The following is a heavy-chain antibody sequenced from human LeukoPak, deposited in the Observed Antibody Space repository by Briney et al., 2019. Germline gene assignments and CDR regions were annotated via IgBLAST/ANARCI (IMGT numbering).Heavy chain of an antibody. CDR2: IDHSGNT. CDR3: ARVGSWYYFDY. D-gene: IGHD6-19*01. Sequence: SETLSLTCTVSGGSINSNYWSWIRQPPGEGLEWIAYIDHSGNTNYNPSLKSRVTISRDMSKNQFSLKLTSVTAADTAMYYRARVGSWYYFDYWGQGILVTVSS. CDR1: GGSINSNY. V-gene: IGHV4-59*01. J-gene: IGHJ4*02.